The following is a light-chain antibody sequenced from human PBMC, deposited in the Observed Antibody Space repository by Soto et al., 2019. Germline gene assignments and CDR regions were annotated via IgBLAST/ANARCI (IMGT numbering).Light chain of an antibody. CDR1: SSSIGAGYD. J-gene: IGLJ2*01. CDR2: GNN. Sequence: QLVLTQPPSVSGAPGQRVTISCTGSSSSIGAGYDVHWYQQLPGTAPKLLIYGNNNRPSGVPDRFSASRSGTSASLAITGLQAEDEAYYYCQSYDSSLSALFGGGTKLTVL. V-gene: IGLV1-40*01. CDR3: QSYDSSLSAL.